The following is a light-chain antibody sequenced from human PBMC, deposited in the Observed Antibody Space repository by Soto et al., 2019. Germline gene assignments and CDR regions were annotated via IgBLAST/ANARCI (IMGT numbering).Light chain of an antibody. CDR2: DVN. V-gene: IGLV2-11*01. Sequence: QSALTQPRSVSGSPGQSVTISCTGTSSDVGAYNYVSWYQQHPGKAPKLMIYDVNKWPSGVPDRFSGSKSDNTASLTISGLQAEDEADYYCCSYAGNYTVVFGGGTKLTVL. CDR3: CSYAGNYTVV. J-gene: IGLJ2*01. CDR1: SSDVGAYNY.